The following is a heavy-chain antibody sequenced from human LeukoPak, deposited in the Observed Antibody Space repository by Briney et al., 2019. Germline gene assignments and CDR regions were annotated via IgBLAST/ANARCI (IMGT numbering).Heavy chain of an antibody. CDR2: IISSGSTI. CDR3: ARGGGGSSWSYYYYGMDV. CDR1: GFTFSRYE. V-gene: IGHV3-48*03. D-gene: IGHD6-13*01. Sequence: GGSLRLSCAASGFTFSRYEMNWVRQAPGKGLEWVSYIISSGSTIYYADSGKGRFTISRDNAKNSLYLQMNSLRAEDTAVYYCARGGGGSSWSYYYYGMDVWGKGTTVTVSS. J-gene: IGHJ6*04.